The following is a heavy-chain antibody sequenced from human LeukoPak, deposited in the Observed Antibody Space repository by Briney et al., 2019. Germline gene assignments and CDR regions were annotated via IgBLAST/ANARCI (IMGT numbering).Heavy chain of an antibody. V-gene: IGHV3-21*03. Sequence: PGGSLRLSCAASGFAFSSYSMNWVRQAPGKGLEWVSSISSSSSYIYYADSVKGRFTISRDNAKNSLYLQTNSLRAEDTAVYYCARDPYSSSWYYFDYWGQGTLVTVSS. D-gene: IGHD6-13*01. CDR1: GFAFSSYS. J-gene: IGHJ4*02. CDR2: ISSSSSYI. CDR3: ARDPYSSSWYYFDY.